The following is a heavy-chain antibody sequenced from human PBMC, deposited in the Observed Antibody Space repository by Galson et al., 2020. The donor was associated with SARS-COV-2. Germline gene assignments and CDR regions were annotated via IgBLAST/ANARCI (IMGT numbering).Heavy chain of an antibody. CDR1: GFTFSSYG. CDR2: IWYDGSNK. D-gene: IGHD3-9*01. J-gene: IGHJ3*02. V-gene: IGHV3-33*01. Sequence: QLGESLKISCAASGFTFSSYGMHWVRQAPGKGLEWVAVIWYDGSNKYYADSVKGRFTISRDNSKNTLYLQMNSLRAEDTAVYYCARDSYDILTGYLLVDPGAFDIWGQGTMVTVSS. CDR3: ARDSYDILTGYLLVDPGAFDI.